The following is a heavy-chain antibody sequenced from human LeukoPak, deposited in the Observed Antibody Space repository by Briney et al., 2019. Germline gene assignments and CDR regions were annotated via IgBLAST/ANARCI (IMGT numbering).Heavy chain of an antibody. J-gene: IGHJ4*02. Sequence: RASVKVSCKASGYTFTSYGISWVRQAPGQGLEWMGWISAYNGNTNYAQKLQGRVTMTTDTSTSTAHMELRSLRSDDTAVYYCARDLKMYYYDSSGYSDFDYWGQGTLVTVSS. V-gene: IGHV1-18*01. D-gene: IGHD3-22*01. CDR1: GYTFTSYG. CDR3: ARDLKMYYYDSSGYSDFDY. CDR2: ISAYNGNT.